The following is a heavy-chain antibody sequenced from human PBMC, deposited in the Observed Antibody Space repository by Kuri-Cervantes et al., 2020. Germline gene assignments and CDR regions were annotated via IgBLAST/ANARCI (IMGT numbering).Heavy chain of an antibody. V-gene: IGHV3-7*01. CDR2: IKQDESEK. J-gene: IGHJ6*02. CDR1: GFTLTNYW. Sequence: GESLKISCAASGFTLTNYWMTWVRQAPGEGLEWVANIKQDESEKYYVDSVKGRFTISRDNAKNSLDLQMNSLRVEDTAVYYCARLPYYYYGMDVWGQGTTVTVSS. CDR3: ARLPYYYYGMDV.